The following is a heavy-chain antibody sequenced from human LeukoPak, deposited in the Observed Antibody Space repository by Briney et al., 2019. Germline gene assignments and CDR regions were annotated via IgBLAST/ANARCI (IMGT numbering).Heavy chain of an antibody. J-gene: IGHJ6*03. CDR1: GGSMSSYY. Sequence: SETLSLTCTVSGGSMSSYYWSWIRQSPGKGLEWIAYIYYSGSTVYSPSLKSRVTISVHTSKNQFSLRLSSVTAADTAIYYCARQIREYSGSSGLYYYYMDVWGKGTTVTVSS. CDR2: IYYSGST. V-gene: IGHV4-59*01. CDR3: ARQIREYSGSSGLYYYYMDV. D-gene: IGHD2-15*01.